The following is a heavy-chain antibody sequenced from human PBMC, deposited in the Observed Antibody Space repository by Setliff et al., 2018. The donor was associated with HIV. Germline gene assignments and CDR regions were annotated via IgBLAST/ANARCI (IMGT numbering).Heavy chain of an antibody. CDR1: GGTFSSYA. J-gene: IGHJ6*03. CDR3: ARLATTLSYYYYMDV. Sequence: ASVKVSCKASGGTFSSYAISWVRQAPGQGLEWMGGIIPIFGTANYAQKFQGRVTITADESTSTAYMELSSLRSEDTAVYYCARLATTLSYYYYMDVWGKGTTVTVSS. D-gene: IGHD5-12*01. CDR2: IIPIFGTA. V-gene: IGHV1-69*13.